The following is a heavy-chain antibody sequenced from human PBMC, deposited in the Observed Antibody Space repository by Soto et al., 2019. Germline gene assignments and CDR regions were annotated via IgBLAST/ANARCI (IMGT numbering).Heavy chain of an antibody. Sequence: EVQLVESGGGLVQPGGSLRLSCAASGFTLSDHYMDWVRQAPGKGLEWVGRIRDKANSYTTEYAASVKGRFTISRDDSKNSLHLQMNSLKTEDTAVYYCARSAARDASDIWGQGTMVTVSS. CDR2: IRDKANSYTT. J-gene: IGHJ3*02. D-gene: IGHD6-6*01. V-gene: IGHV3-72*01. CDR3: ARSAARDASDI. CDR1: GFTLSDHY.